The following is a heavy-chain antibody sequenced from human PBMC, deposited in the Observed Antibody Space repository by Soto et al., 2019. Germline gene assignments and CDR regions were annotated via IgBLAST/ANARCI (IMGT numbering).Heavy chain of an antibody. CDR3: ARYRREAVAGYTLDN. D-gene: IGHD6-13*01. J-gene: IGHJ4*02. CDR2: VYNSGST. V-gene: IGHV4-59*13. CDR1: GGCISSKY. Sequence: ASETLSLTCTVSGGCISSKYWTWIRQPPGKGLEWIGYVYNSGSTNYNPSLKSRVTISEDTSKSQFSLKVNSMTAADTAVYYCARYRREAVAGYTLDNWGQGILVTVSS.